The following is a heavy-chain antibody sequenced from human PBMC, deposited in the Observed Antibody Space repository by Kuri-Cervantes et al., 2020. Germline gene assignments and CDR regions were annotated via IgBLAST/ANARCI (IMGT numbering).Heavy chain of an antibody. CDR3: ARGGSVGYYYYYGMDV. D-gene: IGHD6-25*01. V-gene: IGHV4-61*08. CDR1: GGSISSGGYS. CDR2: IYYSGST. J-gene: IGHJ6*02. Sequence: SQTLSLTCAVSGGSISSGGYSWSWIRQPPGKGLEWIGYIYYSGSTNYNPSLKSRVTISVDTSKNQFSLKLSSVTAADTAVYYCARGGSVGYYYYYGMDVWGQGTTVTVSS.